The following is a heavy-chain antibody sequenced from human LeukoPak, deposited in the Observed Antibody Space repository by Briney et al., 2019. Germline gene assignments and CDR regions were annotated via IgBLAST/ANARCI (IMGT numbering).Heavy chain of an antibody. CDR3: AYSHWGPGHIDY. CDR2: ISYDGSNK. V-gene: IGHV3-30-3*01. CDR1: GFTFSSYA. D-gene: IGHD7-27*01. Sequence: GGSLRLSCAASGFTFSSYAMHWVRQAPGKGLEWVAVISYDGSNKYYADSVKGRFTISRDNSKNTLYLQMNSLRAEDTAVYYCAYSHWGPGHIDYWGQGTLVTVSS. J-gene: IGHJ4*02.